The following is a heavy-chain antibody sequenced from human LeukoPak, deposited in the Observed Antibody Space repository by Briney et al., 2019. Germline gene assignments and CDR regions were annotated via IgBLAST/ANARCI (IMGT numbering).Heavy chain of an antibody. CDR1: GGSFSGYY. CDR3: ARGRVAAQYYYYYMDV. Sequence: SETLSLTRAVYGGSFSGYYWSWIRQPPGKGLEWIGEINHSGSTNYNPSLKSRATISVDTSKNQFSLKLSSVTAADTAVYYCARGRVAAQYYYYYMDVWGKGTTVTVSS. CDR2: INHSGST. J-gene: IGHJ6*03. D-gene: IGHD6-6*01. V-gene: IGHV4-34*01.